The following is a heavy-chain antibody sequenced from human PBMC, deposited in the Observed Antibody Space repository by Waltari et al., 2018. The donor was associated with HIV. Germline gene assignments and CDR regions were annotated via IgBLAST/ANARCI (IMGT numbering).Heavy chain of an antibody. CDR2: INHIGST. CDR3: ARGGVVVVPAATLDY. V-gene: IGHV4-34*01. J-gene: IGHJ4*02. CDR1: GGSFSGYS. D-gene: IGHD2-2*01. Sequence: QVQLPQWGAGLLKPPETLSLTCAVDGGSFSGYSWSWTRHPQGKGLEWIGEINHIGSTNYNPSLKSRVTISVDTSKNQFSLKLSSVTAADTAVYYCARGGVVVVPAATLDYWGQGTLVTVSS.